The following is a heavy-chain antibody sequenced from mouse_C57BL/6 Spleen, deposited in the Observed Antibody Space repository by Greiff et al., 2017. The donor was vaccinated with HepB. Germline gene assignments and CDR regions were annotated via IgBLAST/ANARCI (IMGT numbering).Heavy chain of an antibody. Sequence: VQLQQSGPELVKPGASVKISCKASGYTFTDYYMNWVKQSHGKSLEWIGDINPNNGGTSYNQKFKGKATLTVDKSSSTAYMELRSLTSEDSAVYYCARWDDYDNWGQGTTLTVSS. J-gene: IGHJ2*01. V-gene: IGHV1-26*01. CDR2: INPNNGGT. D-gene: IGHD2-4*01. CDR3: ARWDDYDN. CDR1: GYTFTDYY.